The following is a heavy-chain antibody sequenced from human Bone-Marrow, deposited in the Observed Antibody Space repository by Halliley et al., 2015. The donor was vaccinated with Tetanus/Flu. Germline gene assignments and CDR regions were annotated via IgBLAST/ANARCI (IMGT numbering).Heavy chain of an antibody. D-gene: IGHD7-27*01. CDR2: VNSDGSST. CDR3: ARGTGALGY. Sequence: GLGGVSRVNSDGSSTNYADSVKGRFTISRDNTKDTLYLQMNSLRAEDTAVYYCARGTGALGYWGQGTLVTVSS. J-gene: IGHJ4*02. V-gene: IGHV3-74*01.